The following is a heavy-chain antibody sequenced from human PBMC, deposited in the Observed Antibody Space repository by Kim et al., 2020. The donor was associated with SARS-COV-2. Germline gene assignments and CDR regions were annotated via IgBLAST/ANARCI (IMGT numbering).Heavy chain of an antibody. CDR3: ARGGYSYHGVGWFDP. Sequence: PSFQGQVTISADKSISTAYLQWSSLKASDTAMYYCARGGYSYHGVGWFDPWGQGTLVTVSS. J-gene: IGHJ5*02. V-gene: IGHV5-51*01. D-gene: IGHD5-18*01.